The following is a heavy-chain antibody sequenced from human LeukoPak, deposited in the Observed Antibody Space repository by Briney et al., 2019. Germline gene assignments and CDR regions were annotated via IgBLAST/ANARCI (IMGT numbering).Heavy chain of an antibody. CDR1: GASLNNNDYY. D-gene: IGHD3-22*01. J-gene: IGHJ3*02. CDR2: IYYSGNT. CDR3: ATNTGYYDTTKNSFSAFDI. Sequence: SETLTLTCPVSGASLNNNDYYWGWVRQPPGKGLEWMGSIYYSGNTYYNPSLKSRVTMSIDTSKNQFSLKLSSVTAADTAVYYCATNTGYYDTTKNSFSAFDIWGQGTMVTVSS. V-gene: IGHV4-31*03.